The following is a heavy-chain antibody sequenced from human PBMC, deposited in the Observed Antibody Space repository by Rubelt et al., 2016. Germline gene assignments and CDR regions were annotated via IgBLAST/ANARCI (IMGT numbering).Heavy chain of an antibody. D-gene: IGHD3-16*01. J-gene: IGHJ4*02. V-gene: IGHV1-8*01. CDR3: ARDGGAGILTF. CDR2: MNPNSGNT. CDR1: GYTFTSYD. Sequence: QVQLVQSGAEVKKPGASVKVSCKASGYTFTSYDINWVRQATGQGLEWMGWMNPNSGNTGYAQKFQGRVTMTRNTSIRKAYMGLRGRRSDDTAVYYWARDGGAGILTFWGQGTLVTVSS.